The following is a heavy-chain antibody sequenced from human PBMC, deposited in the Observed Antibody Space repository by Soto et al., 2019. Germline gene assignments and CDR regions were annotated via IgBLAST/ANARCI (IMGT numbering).Heavy chain of an antibody. CDR3: AKNMAHGDYDYY. Sequence: ASVKVSCKASGYTFSSCGITWVRQAPGQGLEWLGWTSANNDNTKYAQKFQGRVTLTTDTSTTTAYMELRSLTSGDTAIYYCAKNMAHGDYDYYWGQGTLVTVAS. D-gene: IGHD4-17*01. V-gene: IGHV1-18*01. CDR1: GYTFSSCG. CDR2: TSANNDNT. J-gene: IGHJ4*02.